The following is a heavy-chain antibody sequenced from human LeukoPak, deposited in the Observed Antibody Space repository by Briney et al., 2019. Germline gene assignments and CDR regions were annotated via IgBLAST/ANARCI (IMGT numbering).Heavy chain of an antibody. CDR2: IYHSGST. J-gene: IGHJ4*02. V-gene: IGHV4-38-2*02. CDR3: ARDPVPSGYLPDY. CDR1: GYSISSGYY. D-gene: IGHD5-12*01. Sequence: PSETLSLTCTVSGYSISSGYYWGWIRQPPGKGLGWIGSIYHSGSTYYNPSLKSRVTISVDTSKNQFSLKLSSVTGADTAVYYCARDPVPSGYLPDYWGQGTLVTVSS.